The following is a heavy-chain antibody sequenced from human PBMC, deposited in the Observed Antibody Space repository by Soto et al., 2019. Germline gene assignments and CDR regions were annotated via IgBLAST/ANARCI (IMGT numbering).Heavy chain of an antibody. D-gene: IGHD3-3*01. CDR2: ISSTSTYI. CDR3: ATVGDKDFWSGYYSDY. CDR1: GFSFSNYN. Sequence: PGGSLRLSCAASGFSFSNYNMNWVRQAPGKGLEWVSSISSTSTYIYYADSVKGRFTISRDNAKNSLYLQMKSLRAEDTAVYYCATVGDKDFWSGYYSDYWGQGTLVPVYS. J-gene: IGHJ4*02. V-gene: IGHV3-21*01.